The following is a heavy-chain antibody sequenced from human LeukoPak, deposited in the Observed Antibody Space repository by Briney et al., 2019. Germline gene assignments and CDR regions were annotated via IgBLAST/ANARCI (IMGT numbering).Heavy chain of an antibody. Sequence: SVKVSCKASGGTFSSYAISWVRQAPGQGLEWMGGIIPIFGTANYAQKFQGRVTITADESTSTAYMELSSLRSEDTAVYYCASDHCSGGSCYPRYYYGMDVWGKGTMVTVSS. D-gene: IGHD2-15*01. CDR1: GGTFSSYA. J-gene: IGHJ6*04. V-gene: IGHV1-69*01. CDR2: IIPIFGTA. CDR3: ASDHCSGGSCYPRYYYGMDV.